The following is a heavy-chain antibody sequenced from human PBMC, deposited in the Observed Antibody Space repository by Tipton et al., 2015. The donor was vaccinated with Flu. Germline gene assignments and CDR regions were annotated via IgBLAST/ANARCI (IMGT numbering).Heavy chain of an antibody. V-gene: IGHV3-9*01. CDR3: ARDYGYSDGP. CDR2: ISWNSGSI. Sequence: SLRLSCAASGFNFDDYAMHWVRQAPGKGLEWVSGISWNSGSIGYADSVKGRFTISRDNAKNSLYLQMNSLRAEDTAVYYCARDYGYSDGPWGQGTLVTVSS. CDR1: GFNFDDYA. D-gene: IGHD5-18*01. J-gene: IGHJ5*02.